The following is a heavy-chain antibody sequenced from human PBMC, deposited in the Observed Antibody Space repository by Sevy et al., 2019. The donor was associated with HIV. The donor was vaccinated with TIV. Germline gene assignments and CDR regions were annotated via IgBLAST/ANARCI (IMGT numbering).Heavy chain of an antibody. CDR1: GFTVSSNY. Sequence: GGSLRLSCAASGFTVSSNYMSWVRQAPGKGLEWVSVIYSGGSTYYADSVKGRFTISRDNSKNTLYLQMNSLRAGDTAVYYCARDRTRYCSSTSCYTVYFDYWGQGTLVTVSS. CDR3: ARDRTRYCSSTSCYTVYFDY. V-gene: IGHV3-53*01. D-gene: IGHD2-2*02. CDR2: IYSGGST. J-gene: IGHJ4*02.